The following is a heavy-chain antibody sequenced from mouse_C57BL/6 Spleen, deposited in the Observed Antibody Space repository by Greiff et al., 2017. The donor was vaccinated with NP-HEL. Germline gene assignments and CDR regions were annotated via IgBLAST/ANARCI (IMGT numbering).Heavy chain of an antibody. CDR1: GYTFTSYW. J-gene: IGHJ3*01. Sequence: VQLQQPGAELVKPGASVKMSCKASGYTFTSYWITWVKQRPGQGLEWIGDIYPGSGSTNYNEKFKSKATLTVDTSSSTAYMQLSSLTSEDSAVYYCARHYDYDDGFAYWGQGTLVTVSA. V-gene: IGHV1-55*01. CDR2: IYPGSGST. CDR3: ARHYDYDDGFAY. D-gene: IGHD2-4*01.